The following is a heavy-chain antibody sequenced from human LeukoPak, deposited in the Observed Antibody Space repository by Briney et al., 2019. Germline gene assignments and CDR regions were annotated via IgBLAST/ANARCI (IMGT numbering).Heavy chain of an antibody. V-gene: IGHV1-3*03. CDR3: ARDASYYDSSGYPTSVFDY. CDR1: GYTFTSYA. D-gene: IGHD3-22*01. Sequence: ASVKVSCKASGYTFTSYAMHWVRQAPGQRLEWMGWINAGNGNTKYSQEFQGRVTITRDTSASTAYMELSSLRSEDMAVYYCARDASYYDSSGYPTSVFDYWGQGTLATVSS. J-gene: IGHJ4*02. CDR2: INAGNGNT.